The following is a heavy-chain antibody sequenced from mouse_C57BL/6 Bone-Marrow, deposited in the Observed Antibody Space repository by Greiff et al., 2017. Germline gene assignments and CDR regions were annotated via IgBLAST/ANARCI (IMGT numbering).Heavy chain of an antibody. Sequence: QVKLQQSGPELVKPGASVKISCKASGYAFSSSWMNWVKQRPGKGLEWIGRIYPGDGDTNYNGKFKGKATLTADKSSSTAYMQLSSLTSEDSAVYFCARETGVLSWYFDVWGTGTTVTVSS. CDR3: ARETGVLSWYFDV. CDR1: GYAFSSSW. J-gene: IGHJ1*03. CDR2: IYPGDGDT. D-gene: IGHD5-1*01. V-gene: IGHV1-82*01.